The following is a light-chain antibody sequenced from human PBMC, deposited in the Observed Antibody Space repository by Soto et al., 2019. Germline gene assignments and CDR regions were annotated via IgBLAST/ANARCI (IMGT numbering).Light chain of an antibody. J-gene: IGLJ1*01. CDR1: SSNIGNNA. CDR3: AAWDDILNGHV. V-gene: IGLV1-36*01. Sequence: QAVLTQPPSVSEAPRQRVTISCSGSSSNIGNNAVNWYQQLPGKAPKLLIYYDDLLPSGVSDRCSASKSGTSASLAISGLQSEDEADYYCAAWDDILNGHVFGTGTKVTVL. CDR2: YDD.